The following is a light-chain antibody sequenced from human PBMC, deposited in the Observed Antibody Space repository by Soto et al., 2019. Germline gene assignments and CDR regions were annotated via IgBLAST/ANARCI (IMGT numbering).Light chain of an antibody. CDR1: SSSIGAGYD. Sequence: QSVLTQPPSVSGAPGQRVTISCTGSSSSIGAGYDVHWYQQLPGTAPKLLIYGNSNRPSGVPDRFSGSKSGTSASLAITGLQAEDEADYYGQSYDSSLSGSVFGGGTQLTVL. V-gene: IGLV1-40*01. CDR3: QSYDSSLSGSV. CDR2: GNS. J-gene: IGLJ7*01.